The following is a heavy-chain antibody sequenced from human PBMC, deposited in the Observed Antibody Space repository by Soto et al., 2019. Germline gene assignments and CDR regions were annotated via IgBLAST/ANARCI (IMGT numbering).Heavy chain of an antibody. CDR2: ISGHNGDT. CDR3: ARHRFNYYDNTVYYYFDY. Sequence: QVQLVQSGAEVKKPGASVKVSCKASGYSFTNYGISWVRQAPGQGPEWMGWISGHNGDTNHPQSLQGRVTMTTDTSRNTAYMELRSLRSDDTAVYYCARHRFNYYDNTVYYYFDYWGPGTLVTVSS. J-gene: IGHJ4*02. CDR1: GYSFTNYG. D-gene: IGHD3-22*01. V-gene: IGHV1-18*04.